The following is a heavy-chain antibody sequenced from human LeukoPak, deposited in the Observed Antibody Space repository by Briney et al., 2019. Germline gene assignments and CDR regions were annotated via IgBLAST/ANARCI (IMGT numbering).Heavy chain of an antibody. CDR2: MSGGGDTT. D-gene: IGHD3-9*01. CDR1: GFTFNNYA. J-gene: IGHJ4*02. V-gene: IGHV3-23*01. Sequence: PGGSLRLSCAASGFTFNNYAMSWVRQAPGKGLEWVSAMSGGGDTTYYADSVKGRFTISRDNSKNTLYLQMNSLRAEDTAVYYCARVLHFDWLLYHWGQGILVTVSS. CDR3: ARVLHFDWLLYH.